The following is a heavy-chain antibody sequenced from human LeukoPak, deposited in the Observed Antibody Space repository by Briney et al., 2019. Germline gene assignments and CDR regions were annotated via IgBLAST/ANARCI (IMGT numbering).Heavy chain of an antibody. Sequence: EASVKVSCKASGYTFTGDYMQWVRQAPGQGLEWMGWINPNSGGTNYAQKFQGRVTMTRDTSISTAYMELSRLRSDDTAVYYCARPRFWFGELLEAFDIWGQGTMVTVSS. CDR3: ARPRFWFGELLEAFDI. CDR2: INPNSGGT. CDR1: GYTFTGDY. D-gene: IGHD3-10*01. J-gene: IGHJ3*02. V-gene: IGHV1-2*02.